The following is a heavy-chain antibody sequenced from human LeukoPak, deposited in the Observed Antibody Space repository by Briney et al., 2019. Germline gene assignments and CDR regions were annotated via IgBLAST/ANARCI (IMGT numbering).Heavy chain of an antibody. CDR1: GYTFTGYY. D-gene: IGHD2-2*01. J-gene: IGHJ4*02. Sequence: GASVKVSCKASGYTFTGYYMHWVRQAPGRGLEWMGRINPNSGGTNYAQKFQGRVTMTRDTSISTAYMELSRLRSDDTAVYYCAREYCSSTSCYIPELDYWGQGTLVTVSS. CDR3: AREYCSSTSCYIPELDY. V-gene: IGHV1-2*06. CDR2: INPNSGGT.